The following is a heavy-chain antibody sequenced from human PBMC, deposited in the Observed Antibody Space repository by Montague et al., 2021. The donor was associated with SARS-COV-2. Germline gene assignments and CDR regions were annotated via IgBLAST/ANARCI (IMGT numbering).Heavy chain of an antibody. D-gene: IGHD2-2*01. CDR3: ARSKSRAPGILA. CDR1: GFTFTDFW. Sequence: SLRLYCAASGFTFTDFWMSWVRLAPGKRLEWVANINEDGSKPLYVESVKGRCTISRDNAKNALYLQMHSLRADDTAIYYCARSKSRAPGILAWGQGVVVTVGS. J-gene: IGHJ5*02. CDR2: INEDGSKP. V-gene: IGHV3-7*01.